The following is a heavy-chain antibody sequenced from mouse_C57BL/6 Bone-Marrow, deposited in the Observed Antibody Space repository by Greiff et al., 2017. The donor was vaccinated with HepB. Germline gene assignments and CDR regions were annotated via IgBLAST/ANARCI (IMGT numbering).Heavy chain of an antibody. V-gene: IGHV1-82*01. D-gene: IGHD2-3*01. CDR2: IYPGDGDT. CDR3: ARWWLLGGFAY. J-gene: IGHJ3*01. Sequence: QVTLKVSGPELVKPGASVKISCKASGYAFSSSWMNWVKQRPGKGLEWIGRIYPGDGDTNYNGKFKGKATLTADKSSSTAYMQLSSLTSEDSAVYFCARWWLLGGFAYWGQGTLVTVSA. CDR1: GYAFSSSW.